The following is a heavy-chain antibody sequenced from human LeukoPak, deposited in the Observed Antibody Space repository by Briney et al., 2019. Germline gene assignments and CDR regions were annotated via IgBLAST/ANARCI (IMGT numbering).Heavy chain of an antibody. CDR3: GRDWKLDY. V-gene: IGHV3-23*01. CDR2: IADNGGDT. CDR1: GFTFNNYA. Sequence: GGSLRLSCAASGFTFNNYAMSWVRQAPGKGLEWVSAIADNGGDTKYAVSVKGRFTISRDNSRSALYLQMNTLRVEDTAIYYCGRDWKLDYWGQGTLVTVSS. D-gene: IGHD1-1*01. J-gene: IGHJ4*02.